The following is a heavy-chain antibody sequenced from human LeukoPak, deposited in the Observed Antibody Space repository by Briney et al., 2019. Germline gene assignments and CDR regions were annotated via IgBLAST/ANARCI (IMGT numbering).Heavy chain of an antibody. D-gene: IGHD1-1*01. CDR2: IYHTGST. Sequence: PSETLSLTCTISGGSVSDYYWSWIRQSPGKGLEWIGYIYHTGSTSYSPSLKSRVTISADTSQNQFSLKLSSVTAADTAVYYCARDWNRYAYWGQGTLVTVSS. CDR1: GGSVSDYY. J-gene: IGHJ4*02. V-gene: IGHV4-59*02. CDR3: ARDWNRYAY.